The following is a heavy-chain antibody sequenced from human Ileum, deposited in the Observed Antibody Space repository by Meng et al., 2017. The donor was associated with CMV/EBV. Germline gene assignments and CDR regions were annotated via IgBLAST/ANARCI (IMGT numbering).Heavy chain of an antibody. CDR2: IKSTGSPT. CDR3: AKVGGGPSILRDY. CDR1: GFTFSTYA. V-gene: IGHV3-23*05. D-gene: IGHD3-3*02. Sequence: GGSLRLSCAASGFTFSTYAMSWVRQAPGKGLEWVSTIKSTGSPTYYADSVKGRFTISRENSKNTLYLQMNSLRAEDTALYYCAKVGGGPSILRDYWGQGTLVTVSS. J-gene: IGHJ4*02.